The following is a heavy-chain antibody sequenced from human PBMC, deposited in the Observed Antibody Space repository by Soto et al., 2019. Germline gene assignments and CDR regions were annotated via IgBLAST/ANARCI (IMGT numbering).Heavy chain of an antibody. CDR2: INPSGGST. Sequence: ASVKVSCKASGYTFTSYYMHWVRQAPGQGLEWMGIINPSGGSTSYAQKFQGRVTMTRDTSTSTVYMELSSLRSEDTAVYYCARDPQWFAPGYYYYGMDVWGQGTTVTV. D-gene: IGHD3-10*01. V-gene: IGHV1-46*01. J-gene: IGHJ6*02. CDR3: ARDPQWFAPGYYYYGMDV. CDR1: GYTFTSYY.